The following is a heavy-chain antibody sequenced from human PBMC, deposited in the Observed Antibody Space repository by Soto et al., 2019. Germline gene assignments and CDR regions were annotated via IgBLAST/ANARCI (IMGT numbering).Heavy chain of an antibody. CDR2: IYWNDDK. Sequence: SGPTLVNPTQTLTLTCTFSGFSLSTSGVGVGWIRQPPGKALEWLALIYWNDDKRYSPSLKSRLTITEDTSKNQVVLTMTNMDPVDTATYYCAHREVVAATTDYYYGMDVWGQGTTVTVSS. CDR3: AHREVVAATTDYYYGMDV. CDR1: GFSLSTSGVG. D-gene: IGHD2-15*01. J-gene: IGHJ6*02. V-gene: IGHV2-5*01.